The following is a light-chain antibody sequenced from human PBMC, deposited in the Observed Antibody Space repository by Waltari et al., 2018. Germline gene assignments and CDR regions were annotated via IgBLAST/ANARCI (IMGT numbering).Light chain of an antibody. J-gene: IGLJ2*01. CDR1: RSAIGAYNF. CDR2: EAT. Sequence: QSVLTQPASVSGSPGQSITISCTGTRSAIGAYNFVSWFQQLPGQAPRLLISEATKRPSGVSYRFSGSKSGNTASLSISDLQAEDEADYYCCSYVGGSRVLFGGGTKLTV. V-gene: IGLV2-23*01. CDR3: CSYVGGSRVL.